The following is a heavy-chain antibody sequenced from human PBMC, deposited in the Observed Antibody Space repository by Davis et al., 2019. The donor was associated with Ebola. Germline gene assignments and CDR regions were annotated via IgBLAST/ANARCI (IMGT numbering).Heavy chain of an antibody. D-gene: IGHD2/OR15-2a*01. J-gene: IGHJ4*02. V-gene: IGHV5-51*01. Sequence: GESLKISCKGSGYRFTSYWIGWVRQMPGKGLEWMGTIYPGDSDTRYSPSFQGQVTISADQSTNTAYLQWTSLEASDTAMYYCARLERAGSSTYFDYWGQGALVTVSS. CDR1: GYRFTSYW. CDR2: IYPGDSDT. CDR3: ARLERAGSSTYFDY.